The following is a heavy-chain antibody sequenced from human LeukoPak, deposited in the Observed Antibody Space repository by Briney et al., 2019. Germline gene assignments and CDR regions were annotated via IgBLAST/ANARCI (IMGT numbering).Heavy chain of an antibody. J-gene: IGHJ4*02. CDR2: IYTSGST. V-gene: IGHV4-4*07. CDR1: GGSISSYY. D-gene: IGHD2-2*02. Sequence: SETLSLTCTVSGGSISSYYWSWIRQPAGKGLEWIGRIYTSGSTNYNPSLKSRVTMSVDTSKNPFSLKLSSVTAADTAVYYCARGFYSRRPGDYFGYWGQGTLVTVSS. CDR3: ARGFYSRRPGDYFGY.